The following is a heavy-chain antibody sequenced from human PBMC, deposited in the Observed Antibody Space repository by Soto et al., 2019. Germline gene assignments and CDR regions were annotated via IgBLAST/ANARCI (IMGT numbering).Heavy chain of an antibody. D-gene: IGHD3-10*02. V-gene: IGHV4-34*01. CDR2: INQSGST. CDR3: ARGTVYVSFFFPCLDV. Sequence: SETLSLTCAVYGEALSAYYWTWIRQPPGKGLEWIGEINQSGSTNYNPSLKSRVTMSADTSKKHFSLKVTSVTAADTAVYYCARGTVYVSFFFPCLDVWCQAATAPVSS. CDR1: GEALSAYY. J-gene: IGHJ6*02.